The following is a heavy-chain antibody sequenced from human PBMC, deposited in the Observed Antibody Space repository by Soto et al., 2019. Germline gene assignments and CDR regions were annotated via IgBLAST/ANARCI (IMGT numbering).Heavy chain of an antibody. J-gene: IGHJ4*02. CDR1: GLTFNIYS. V-gene: IGHV3-21*01. Sequence: EVQLVESGGGLVKPGGSLRLSCAASGLTFNIYSMNWVRQAPGKGLEWVSSISSSSAYIYYADSVKGRFTISRDNARRSLYLEMNSLRAEDTAVYYCASGGDYFDYWGQGTLVTVSS. CDR3: ASGGDYFDY. CDR2: ISSSSAYI.